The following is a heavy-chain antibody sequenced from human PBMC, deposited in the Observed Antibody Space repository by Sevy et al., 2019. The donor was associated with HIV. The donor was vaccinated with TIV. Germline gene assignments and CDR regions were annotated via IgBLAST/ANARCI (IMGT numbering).Heavy chain of an antibody. CDR1: GYTFTGYY. CDR3: ARVPYSSSWYRGYYGMDV. V-gene: IGHV1-2*02. J-gene: IGHJ6*02. D-gene: IGHD6-13*01. Sequence: ASVKVSCKASGYTFTGYYMHWVRLAPGQGLEWMGWINPNSGGTNYAQKFQGRVTMTRDTSISTAYMELSRLRSDDTAVYYCARVPYSSSWYRGYYGMDVWGQGTTVTVSS. CDR2: INPNSGGT.